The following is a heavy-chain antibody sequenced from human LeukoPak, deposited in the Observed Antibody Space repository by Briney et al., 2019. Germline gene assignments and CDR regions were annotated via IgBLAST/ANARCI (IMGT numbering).Heavy chain of an antibody. CDR3: AREAFNYGDHYFDY. D-gene: IGHD4-17*01. Sequence: GSLRLSCAASGFTLSSYWMHWVRQAPGKGLVWVSRMNSDGSSTTYADSVKGRFTISRDNAKNALYLQMSSLRAEDTAVYHCAREAFNYGDHYFDYWGQGTLVTVSS. CDR2: MNSDGSST. V-gene: IGHV3-74*01. CDR1: GFTLSSYW. J-gene: IGHJ4*02.